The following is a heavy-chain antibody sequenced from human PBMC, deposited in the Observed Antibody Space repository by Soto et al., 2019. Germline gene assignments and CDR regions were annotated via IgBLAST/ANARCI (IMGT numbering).Heavy chain of an antibody. CDR1: RFAVSSTY. CDR2: TYTGGST. CDR3: ARDPPITSDYAMDV. J-gene: IGHJ6*02. V-gene: IGHV3-53*01. D-gene: IGHD1-20*01. Sequence: PAGSLKISCAASRFAVSSTYMMWVRQAPGKGLECISVTYTGGSTHYADSVKGRFTISRDDSTNTVHLQMNSLRVEDTAVYYCARDPPITSDYAMDVWGQGTTVTVSS.